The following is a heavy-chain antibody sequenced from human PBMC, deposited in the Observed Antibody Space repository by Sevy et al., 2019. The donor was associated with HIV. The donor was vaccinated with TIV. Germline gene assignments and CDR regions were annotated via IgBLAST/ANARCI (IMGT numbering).Heavy chain of an antibody. Sequence: GSLRLSCAASGFTFSSYAMHWVRQAPGKGLEWVAVISYDGSNKYYADSVKGRFTISRDNSKNTLYLQMNSLRAEDTAVYYCAREEGIAAAGYFDYWGQGTLVTVSS. CDR3: AREEGIAAAGYFDY. V-gene: IGHV3-30-3*01. J-gene: IGHJ4*02. CDR2: ISYDGSNK. CDR1: GFTFSSYA. D-gene: IGHD6-13*01.